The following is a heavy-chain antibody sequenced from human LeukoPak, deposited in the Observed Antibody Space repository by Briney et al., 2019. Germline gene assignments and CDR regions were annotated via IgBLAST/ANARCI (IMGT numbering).Heavy chain of an antibody. D-gene: IGHD2-2*01. CDR1: GFTVSSNY. Sequence: PGGSLRLSCAASGFTVSSNYMSWVRQAPGKGLEWVSVIYSGGSTYYADSVKGRFTISRDNAKNSLYLQMNSLRAEDTAVYYCARDSSAGYYFDYWGQGTLVTVSS. CDR2: IYSGGST. CDR3: ARDSSAGYYFDY. V-gene: IGHV3-53*01. J-gene: IGHJ4*02.